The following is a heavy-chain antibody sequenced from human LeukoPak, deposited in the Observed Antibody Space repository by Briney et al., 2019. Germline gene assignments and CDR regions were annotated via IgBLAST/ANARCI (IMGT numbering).Heavy chain of an antibody. CDR1: GGSISSSSYY. V-gene: IGHV4-39*01. CDR3: ANSANYGGNSGYFDY. Sequence: SETLSLTCTVSGGSISSSSYYWGWIRQPPGKGLEWIGSIYYSGNTYYNPSLKSRVTISIDTSKNQFSLKLSSVTAADTAVYYCANSANYGGNSGYFDYWGQGTLVTVSS. CDR2: IYYSGNT. J-gene: IGHJ4*02. D-gene: IGHD4-23*01.